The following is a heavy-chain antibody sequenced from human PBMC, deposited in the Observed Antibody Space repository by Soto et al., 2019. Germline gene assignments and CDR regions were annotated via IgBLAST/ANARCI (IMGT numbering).Heavy chain of an antibody. D-gene: IGHD3-10*01. V-gene: IGHV1-46*01. J-gene: IGHJ4*02. Sequence: GXSVKVSCKASGYTFTSYYMHLVRQAPGQGLECMGIINPSGGSTSYSQKFQGRVTMTRDTSTSTVYMELSSLRSEDTAVYYCARYGSGKHFDYWGQGTLVTVSS. CDR3: ARYGSGKHFDY. CDR2: INPSGGST. CDR1: GYTFTSYY.